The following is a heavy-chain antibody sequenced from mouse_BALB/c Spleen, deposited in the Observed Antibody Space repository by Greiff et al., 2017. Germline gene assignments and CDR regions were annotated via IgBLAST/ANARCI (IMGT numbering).Heavy chain of an antibody. Sequence: QVQLQQSGPGLVQPSQSLSITCTVSGFSLTSYGVHWVRQPPGKGLEWLGVIWAGGSTNYNSALMSRLSISKDNSKSQVFLKMNSLQTDDTAMYYCAREEGSGFAYWGQGTLVTVSA. J-gene: IGHJ3*01. CDR2: IWAGGST. D-gene: IGHD3-1*01. V-gene: IGHV2-9*02. CDR3: AREEGSGFAY. CDR1: GFSLTSYG.